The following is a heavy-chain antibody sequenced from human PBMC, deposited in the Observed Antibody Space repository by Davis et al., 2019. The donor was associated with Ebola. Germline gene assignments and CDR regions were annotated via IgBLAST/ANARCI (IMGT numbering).Heavy chain of an antibody. J-gene: IGHJ4*02. Sequence: GESLKISCAASGFTVSSNYMSWVRQAPGKGLEWVSSISSSSSYIYYADSVKGRFTISRDNAKNSLYLQMNSLRAEDTAVYYCARDHYFDYWGQGTLVTVSS. CDR1: GFTVSSNY. CDR2: ISSSSSYI. V-gene: IGHV3-21*01. CDR3: ARDHYFDY.